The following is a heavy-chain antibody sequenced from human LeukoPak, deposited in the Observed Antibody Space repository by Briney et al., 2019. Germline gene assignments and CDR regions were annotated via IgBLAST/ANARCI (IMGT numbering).Heavy chain of an antibody. CDR2: ISAYNGNT. CDR1: GYTFTSYG. D-gene: IGHD3/OR15-3a*01. CDR3: ARVVPDDFWGMGDYYGMDV. V-gene: IGHV1-18*01. J-gene: IGHJ6*02. Sequence: GASVKVSCKASGYTFTSYGISWVRQAPGQGLEWMGWISAYNGNTNYAQKLQGRVTMTTDTSTSTAYMELRSLRSDDTAVYYCARVVPDDFWGMGDYYGMDVWGQGTTVTVSS.